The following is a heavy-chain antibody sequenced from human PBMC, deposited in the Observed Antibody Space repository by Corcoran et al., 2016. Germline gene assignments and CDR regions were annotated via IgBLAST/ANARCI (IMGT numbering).Heavy chain of an antibody. Sequence: QVQLVESGGGVVQPGRSLRLSCAASGFTFSSYGMHWVRQAPGKGLEWVAVISYDGSNKYYADSVKGRFTISRDNSKNTLYLQMNSLRAEDTAVYYCAKDQRVDVWGSYRWGWFDPWGQGTLVTVSS. V-gene: IGHV3-30*18. CDR3: AKDQRVDVWGSYRWGWFDP. CDR2: ISYDGSNK. D-gene: IGHD3-16*02. J-gene: IGHJ5*02. CDR1: GFTFSSYG.